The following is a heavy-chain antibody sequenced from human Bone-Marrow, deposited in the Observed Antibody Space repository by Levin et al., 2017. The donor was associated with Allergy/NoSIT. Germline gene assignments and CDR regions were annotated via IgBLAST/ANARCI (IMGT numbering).Heavy chain of an antibody. CDR1: GFTFSSYT. D-gene: IGHD3-3*01. CDR2: IRGSSSYI. J-gene: IGHJ6*03. Sequence: GESLKISCAASGFTFSSYTMNWVRQAPGKGLEWVSSIRGSSSYITFSDSVKGRLTMSRDNAKNSLYLQMNNLRAEDTAVYYCARRNDFWSRTHGGYYFFMDVWGKGTTVTVSS. CDR3: ARRNDFWSRTHGGYYFFMDV. V-gene: IGHV3-21*01.